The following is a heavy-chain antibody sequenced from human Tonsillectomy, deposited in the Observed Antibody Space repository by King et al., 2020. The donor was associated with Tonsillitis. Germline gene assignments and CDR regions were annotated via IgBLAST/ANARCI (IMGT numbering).Heavy chain of an antibody. CDR2: VNRDGGNT. D-gene: IGHD3-16*01. Sequence: VQLVESGGGLVQPGGSLRLSCAASGFTFSSYWMHWVRQAPGKGLVWVSRVNRDGGNTDYADSVKGRFTISRANAKNTVFLQMNSVRAEDTAVYYCASSIGAFDRWGQGTMVTVSS. CDR3: ASSIGAFDR. CDR1: GFTFSSYW. J-gene: IGHJ3*01. V-gene: IGHV3-74*01.